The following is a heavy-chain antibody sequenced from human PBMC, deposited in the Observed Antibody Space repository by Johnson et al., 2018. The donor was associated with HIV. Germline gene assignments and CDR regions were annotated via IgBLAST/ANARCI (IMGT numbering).Heavy chain of an antibody. Sequence: VQLVESGGGVVQPGGSLRLSCAASGFTFSNYWMSWVRQAPGKGLEWVANIKQDGSEKYYVDSVRGRFTISRDNAQNSLNLQMNSLRAEDTAVYYCAYPIATTAFEAFDIWGRGTMVTVSS. CDR3: AYPIATTAFEAFDI. V-gene: IGHV3-7*01. CDR1: GFTFSNYW. J-gene: IGHJ3*02. CDR2: IKQDGSEK. D-gene: IGHD6-13*01.